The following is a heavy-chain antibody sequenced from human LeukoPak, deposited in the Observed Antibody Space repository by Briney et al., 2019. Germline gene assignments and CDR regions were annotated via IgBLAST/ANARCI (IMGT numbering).Heavy chain of an antibody. CDR3: AKEHGGSEYYYYYYYMDV. J-gene: IGHJ6*03. Sequence: GGSLRLSCAASGFTFSSYSMNWVRQAPGKGLEWVSSISCSSSYIYYADSVKGRFTISRDNSKNTLYLQMNSLRAEDTAVYYCAKEHGGSEYYYYYYYMDVWGKGTTVTVS. V-gene: IGHV3-21*01. D-gene: IGHD3-10*01. CDR1: GFTFSSYS. CDR2: ISCSSSYI.